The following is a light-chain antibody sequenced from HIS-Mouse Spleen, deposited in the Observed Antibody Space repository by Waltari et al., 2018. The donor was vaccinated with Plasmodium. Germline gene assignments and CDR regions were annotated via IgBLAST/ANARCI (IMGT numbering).Light chain of an antibody. J-gene: IGLJ3*02. CDR2: EGS. Sequence: GQSITISCTGTSSDVGSYNLVSWYQQHPGKAPKLMIYEGSKRPSGVSNRFSGSKSGNTASLTISGLQAEDEADYHCCSYAGSSTFVFGGGTKLTVL. CDR1: SSDVGSYNL. CDR3: CSYAGSSTFV. V-gene: IGLV2-23*03.